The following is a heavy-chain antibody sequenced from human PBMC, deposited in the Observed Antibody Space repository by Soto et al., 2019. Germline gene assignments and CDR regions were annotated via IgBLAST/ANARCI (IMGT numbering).Heavy chain of an antibody. CDR2: ISTYDDNT. CDR1: GYTLTTHG. CDR3: ARAGGYNYGWRAVFDY. Sequence: QVQLVQSGPEVKTPGASVKVSCKASGYTLTTHGISWVRQAPGQGLEWMGWISTYDDNTNYAQKLQGRVTMTTDTSTSTAYMELRSLRSDDTAIYYCARAGGYNYGWRAVFDYWGQGTLVTVSS. J-gene: IGHJ4*02. V-gene: IGHV1-18*01. D-gene: IGHD5-18*01.